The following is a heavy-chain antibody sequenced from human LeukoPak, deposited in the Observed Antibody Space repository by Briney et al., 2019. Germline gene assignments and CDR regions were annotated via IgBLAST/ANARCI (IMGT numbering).Heavy chain of an antibody. CDR2: ISSSSTI. Sequence: GGSLRLSCAASGFTFSSYSMNWVRQAPGKGLEWVSYISSSSTIYYADSVKGRFTISRDNAKNSLYLQMNSLRAEDTAVYYCARAEQDIVLMVYALYAFDIWGQGTMVTVSS. CDR1: GFTFSSYS. V-gene: IGHV3-48*01. J-gene: IGHJ3*02. CDR3: ARAEQDIVLMVYALYAFDI. D-gene: IGHD2-8*01.